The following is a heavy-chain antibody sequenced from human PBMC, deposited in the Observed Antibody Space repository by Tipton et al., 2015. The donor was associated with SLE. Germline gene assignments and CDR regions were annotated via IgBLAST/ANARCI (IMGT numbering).Heavy chain of an antibody. CDR3: ATLDLTYSSPQ. V-gene: IGHV4-59*10. D-gene: IGHD6-13*01. Sequence: TLSLTCAVYGGSFSGYYWIWIRQPAGKGLEWIGRIFTNGNTNYNPSLKSRVSMSVDTSKSQFSLQVISVTAADTAVYYCATLDLTYSSPQWGRGTLVTVSS. CDR2: IFTNGNT. CDR1: GGSFSGYY. J-gene: IGHJ4*02.